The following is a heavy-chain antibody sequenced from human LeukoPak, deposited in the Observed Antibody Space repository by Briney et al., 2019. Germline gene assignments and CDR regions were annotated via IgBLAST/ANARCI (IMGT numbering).Heavy chain of an antibody. V-gene: IGHV4-4*02. D-gene: IGHD4-17*01. CDR2: IYHSGST. Sequence: SETLSLTCAVSGGSISSSNWWSWVRQPPGKGLEWIGEIYHSGSTNYNPSLKSRVTISVDKSKNQFSLKLSSVTAADTAVYYCAKKTTVTNGHPYYYYGMDVWGQGTTVTVSS. J-gene: IGHJ6*02. CDR1: GGSISSSNW. CDR3: AKKTTVTNGHPYYYYGMDV.